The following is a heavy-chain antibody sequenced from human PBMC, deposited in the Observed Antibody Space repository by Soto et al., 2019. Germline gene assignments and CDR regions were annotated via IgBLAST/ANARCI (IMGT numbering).Heavy chain of an antibody. CDR2: INPANGDT. CDR3: CRDAWYLPGIYLYY. D-gene: IGHD6-13*01. J-gene: IGHJ4*02. CDR1: GYAFIDYA. V-gene: IGHV1-3*01. Sequence: QVQLVQSGAEVEKPGASVKVSCKASGYAFIDYAMHWVRQAPGQRPEWMGWINPANGDTRYSPNFHGRVTMTRDTSTNTVYMELSSLRSEDTAIYYCCRDAWYLPGIYLYYWGQGALVTVSS.